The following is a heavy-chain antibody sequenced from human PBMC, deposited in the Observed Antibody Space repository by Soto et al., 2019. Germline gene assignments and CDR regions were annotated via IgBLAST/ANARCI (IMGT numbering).Heavy chain of an antibody. CDR1: GFTVSSNY. CDR2: IYSGGST. D-gene: IGHD3-10*01. Sequence: EVQLVESGGGLVQPGGSLRLSCAASGFTVSSNYMSWVRQAPGKGLEWVSVIYSGGSTYYADSVKGRFTISRHNSKNTLYLHMNSLRAEDTAVYYCAREVRGTGYYYYYMDVWGKGTTVTVSS. V-gene: IGHV3-53*04. J-gene: IGHJ6*03. CDR3: AREVRGTGYYYYYMDV.